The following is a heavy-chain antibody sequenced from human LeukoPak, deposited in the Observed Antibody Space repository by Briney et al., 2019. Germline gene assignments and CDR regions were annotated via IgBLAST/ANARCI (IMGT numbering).Heavy chain of an antibody. CDR2: IYYSGST. J-gene: IGHJ4*02. CDR1: GGSISSSSYY. CDR3: ARDYSSSFDY. V-gene: IGHV4-39*07. D-gene: IGHD6-13*01. Sequence: SETLSLTCTVSGGSISSSSYYWGWIRQPPGKGLEWIGSIYYSGSTYYNPSLKSRVTISVDTSKNQFSLKLSSVTAADTAVYYCARDYSSSFDYWGQGTLVTVSS.